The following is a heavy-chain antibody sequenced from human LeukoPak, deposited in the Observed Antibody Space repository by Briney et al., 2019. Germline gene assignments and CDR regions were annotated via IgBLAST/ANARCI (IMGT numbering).Heavy chain of an antibody. Sequence: SGGSLTLSCAVSGFTFSSYGMHWVRQAPGKGLEWVAVISDDGSNKYYADSVKGRFTISRDNSNNTLFLHLNSLRAEDTAVFYCAKALTGMALAGVDYWGQGTLVSVSS. CDR2: ISDDGSNK. D-gene: IGHD6-19*01. V-gene: IGHV3-30*18. J-gene: IGHJ4*02. CDR3: AKALTGMALAGVDY. CDR1: GFTFSSYG.